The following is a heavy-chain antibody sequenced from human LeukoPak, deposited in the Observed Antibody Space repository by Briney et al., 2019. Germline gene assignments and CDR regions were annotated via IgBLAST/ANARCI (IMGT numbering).Heavy chain of an antibody. D-gene: IGHD2-15*01. Sequence: PGGSLRLSCAASGFTFSSYAMSWVRQAPGKGLEWVSAISGSGGSTYYADSVKGRFTISRDNSKSTLYLQMNSLRAEDTAVYYCAKPYCSGGSCYHSGYYYYYMDVWGKGTTVTVSS. CDR1: GFTFSSYA. CDR3: AKPYCSGGSCYHSGYYYYYMDV. CDR2: ISGSGGST. J-gene: IGHJ6*03. V-gene: IGHV3-23*01.